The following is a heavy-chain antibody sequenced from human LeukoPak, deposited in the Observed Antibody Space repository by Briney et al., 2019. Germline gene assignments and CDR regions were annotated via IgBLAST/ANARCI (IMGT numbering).Heavy chain of an antibody. D-gene: IGHD3-22*01. CDR1: ALTFSSYG. Sequence: GGSLRLSCEPSALTFSSYGMRWARHAPGKGLGWGSDVCNDGTKKYYADSVKGRFTLSRDNSKQTLYLKMNSMRAEDTAVYYCAKDVDSIGYYLSFDYWGQGTLVTVSS. J-gene: IGHJ4*02. V-gene: IGHV3-33*06. CDR2: VCNDGTKK. CDR3: AKDVDSIGYYLSFDY.